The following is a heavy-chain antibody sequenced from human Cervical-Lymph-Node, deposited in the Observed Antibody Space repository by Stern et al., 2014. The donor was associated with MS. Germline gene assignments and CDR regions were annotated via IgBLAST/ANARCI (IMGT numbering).Heavy chain of an antibody. CDR1: GYTFTSYA. CDR2: INAGNGNA. CDR3: ARNRVWGGTDY. D-gene: IGHD3-16*01. Sequence: QVQLVQSGAEVKKPGASVKVSCKASGYTFTSYAMHWVRQAPGQRLEWMGWINAGNGNAKYSQKFQGRVTITRDTSASTAYMELSSLRSEDTAVYYCARNRVWGGTDYWGQGTLVTVSS. J-gene: IGHJ4*02. V-gene: IGHV1-3*01.